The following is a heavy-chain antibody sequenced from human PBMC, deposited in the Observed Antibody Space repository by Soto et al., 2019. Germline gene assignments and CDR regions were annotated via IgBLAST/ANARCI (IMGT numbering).Heavy chain of an antibody. D-gene: IGHD6-6*01. CDR2: ISYDGSNK. V-gene: IGHV3-30-3*01. CDR3: ARDRVAARPQGYYYYCGMDV. Sequence: PGGSLRLSCAASGFTFSSYAMHWVRQAPGKGLEWVAVISYDGSNKYYADSVKGRFTISRDNSKNTLYLQMNSLRAEDTAVYYCARDRVAARPQGYYYYCGMDVWGQGTTVTVSS. J-gene: IGHJ6*02. CDR1: GFTFSSYA.